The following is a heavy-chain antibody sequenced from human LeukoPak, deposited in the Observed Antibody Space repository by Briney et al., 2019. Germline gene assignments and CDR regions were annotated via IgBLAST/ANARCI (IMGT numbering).Heavy chain of an antibody. Sequence: ASVKVSCKASGYTFTSYDINWVRQATGQGLEWMGWMNPNSGNTGYAQKFQGRVTITRNTSISTAYMELSSLRSEDTAVYYCARFGTGRLGELSPENWFDPWGQGTLVTVSS. CDR3: ARFGTGRLGELSPENWFDP. D-gene: IGHD3-16*02. J-gene: IGHJ5*02. CDR1: GYTFTSYD. V-gene: IGHV1-8*03. CDR2: MNPNSGNT.